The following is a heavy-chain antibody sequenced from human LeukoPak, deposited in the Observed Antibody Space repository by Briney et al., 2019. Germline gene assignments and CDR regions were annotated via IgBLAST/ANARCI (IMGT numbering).Heavy chain of an antibody. J-gene: IGHJ4*02. V-gene: IGHV3-23*01. CDR2: ISGSGGST. CDR1: GFTFSSYG. CDR3: AKDEPSIAAVDY. D-gene: IGHD6-13*01. Sequence: GGTLRLSCAASGFTFSSYGMSWVRQAPGKGLEWVSAISGSGGSTYYADSVKGRFTSSRDNSKNTLYLQMNSLRAEDTAVYYCAKDEPSIAAVDYWGQGTLVTVSS.